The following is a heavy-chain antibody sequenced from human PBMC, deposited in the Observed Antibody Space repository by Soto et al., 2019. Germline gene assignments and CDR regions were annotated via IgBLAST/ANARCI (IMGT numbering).Heavy chain of an antibody. J-gene: IGHJ6*03. Sequence: QVTLKESGPVLVKPTETLTLTCTVSGFSLSNARMGVSWIRQPPGKALEWLALLFSTDERSYSTSLKSRLTISKDTSKSQVVLTMTNMDPVDTATYYCARIDVYAYYNMDVWGKGTPVTVSS. V-gene: IGHV2-26*01. D-gene: IGHD4-17*01. CDR2: LFSTDER. CDR3: ARIDVYAYYNMDV. CDR1: GFSLSNARMG.